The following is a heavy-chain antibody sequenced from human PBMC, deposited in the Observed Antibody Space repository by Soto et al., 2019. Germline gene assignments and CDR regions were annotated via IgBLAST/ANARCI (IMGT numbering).Heavy chain of an antibody. V-gene: IGHV1-2*02. CDR3: AKGRYDFWSPYYFDS. D-gene: IGHD3-3*01. CDR1: GYTFTGYY. J-gene: IGHJ4*02. Sequence: VKVSCKASGYTFTGYYMHWVRQAPGQGLEWMGWINPNSGGTNYAQKFQGRVTMTRDTSISTAYMELSRLRSDDTALYYCAKGRYDFWSPYYFDSWGQGTLVTVSS. CDR2: INPNSGGT.